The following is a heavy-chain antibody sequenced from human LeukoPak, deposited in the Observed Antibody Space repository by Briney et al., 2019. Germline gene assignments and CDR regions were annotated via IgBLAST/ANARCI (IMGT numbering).Heavy chain of an antibody. J-gene: IGHJ4*02. CDR3: ARGGWFGELLFDY. CDR1: GFTFSSYA. V-gene: IGHV3-20*04. CDR2: INWNGGST. Sequence: GGSLRLSCAASGFTFSSYAMSWVRQAPGKGLEWVSGINWNGGSTGYADSVKGRFTISRDNAKNSLYLQMNSLRAEDTALYYCARGGWFGELLFDYWGQGTLVTVSS. D-gene: IGHD3-10*01.